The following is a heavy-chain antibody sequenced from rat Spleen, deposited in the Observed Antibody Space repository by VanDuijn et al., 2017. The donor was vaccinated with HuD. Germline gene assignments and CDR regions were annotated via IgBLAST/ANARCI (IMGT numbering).Heavy chain of an antibody. CDR2: ISTSGGST. CDR3: TRGWLSPYNWFAY. CDR1: GFTFNSYD. V-gene: IGHV5-27*01. D-gene: IGHD1-12*03. J-gene: IGHJ3*01. Sequence: EVQLVESGGDLVQPGRSLKLSCAASGFTFNSYDMAWVRLAPTKGLEWVATISTSGGSTYYRDSVKGRFTISRDNAKSTLYLQMNSLRSEDTATYYCTRGWLSPYNWFAYWGQGTLVTVSS.